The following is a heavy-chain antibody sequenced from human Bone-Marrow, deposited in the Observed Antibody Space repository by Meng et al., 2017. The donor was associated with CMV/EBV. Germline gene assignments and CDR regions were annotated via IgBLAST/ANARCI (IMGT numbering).Heavy chain of an antibody. CDR1: GGSASSSSYY. J-gene: IGHJ4*02. Sequence: ETLSLTCPVSGGSASSSSYYWSWIRQPPGKGLEWIGYIYYSGSTKYNPSLKNRVTISVDTSKNQFSLKLSSVTAADTAVYYCARSYDFWSGYYYYWGQGTLVTVSS. V-gene: IGHV4-61*01. CDR3: ARSYDFWSGYYYY. D-gene: IGHD3-3*01. CDR2: IYYSGST.